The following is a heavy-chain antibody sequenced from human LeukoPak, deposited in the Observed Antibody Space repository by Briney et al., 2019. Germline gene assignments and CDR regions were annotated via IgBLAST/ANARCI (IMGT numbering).Heavy chain of an antibody. J-gene: IGHJ3*02. CDR3: AEGSGGSGSNDAYDI. V-gene: IGHV3-23*01. Sequence: GGSLRLSCAPSGFTFSSYAMSWVRQAPGKGLEWVSGISGSGYFTYYAGSVKGRFTISRDNSKNTLYLQMNSLRAEDTAAYYCAEGSGGSGSNDAYDIWGQGTMVTVSS. CDR2: ISGSGYFT. CDR1: GFTFSSYA. D-gene: IGHD3-10*01.